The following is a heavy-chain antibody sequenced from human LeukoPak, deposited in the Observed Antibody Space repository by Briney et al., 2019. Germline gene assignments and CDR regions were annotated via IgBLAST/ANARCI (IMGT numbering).Heavy chain of an antibody. D-gene: IGHD3-3*01. CDR2: IYTSGST. J-gene: IGHJ1*01. CDR3: AREFWSGYYGAEYFQH. Sequence: SETLSLTCTVSGGSISSYYWSWIRQPAGKGLEWIGRIYTSGSTNYNPSLKSRVTISVDTSKNQFSLKLSSVTAADTAVYHCAREFWSGYYGAEYFQHWGQGTLVTVSS. V-gene: IGHV4-4*07. CDR1: GGSISSYY.